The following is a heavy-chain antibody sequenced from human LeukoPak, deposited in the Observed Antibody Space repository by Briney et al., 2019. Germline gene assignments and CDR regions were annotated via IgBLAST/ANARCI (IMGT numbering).Heavy chain of an antibody. J-gene: IGHJ6*02. CDR3: AGGLQVDYYKYYAMDV. CDR1: GFTVSNYY. V-gene: IGHV3-53*04. D-gene: IGHD1-1*01. CDR2: IYRGGST. Sequence: GGSLRLSCAASGFTVSNYYMSWVRQAPGKGLECVSVIYRGGSTYYADSVKGRFTIARHNSENTLSLQMNSLRAEDTAVYFCAGGLQVDYYKYYAMDVWGQGTTATVSS.